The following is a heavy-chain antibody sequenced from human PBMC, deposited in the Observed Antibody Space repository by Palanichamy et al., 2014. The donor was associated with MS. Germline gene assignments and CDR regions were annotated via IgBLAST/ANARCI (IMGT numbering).Heavy chain of an antibody. V-gene: IGHV4-4*07. D-gene: IGHD1-1*01. CDR1: GGSISSHC. CDR2: VYSSGST. Sequence: QVQLQESGPGLVKPSETLSLTCTVPGGSISSHCWTWIRQPAGKGLERIGRVYSSGSTNYNPSLKSRVTMSVDTSKSQFSLKLSSVTAADTAVYYCARGLTETGRPPYFFDYWGQGTLVTVSS. J-gene: IGHJ4*02. CDR3: ARGLTETGRPPYFFDY.